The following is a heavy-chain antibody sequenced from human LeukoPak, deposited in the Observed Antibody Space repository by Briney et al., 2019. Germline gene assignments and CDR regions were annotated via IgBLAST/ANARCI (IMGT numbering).Heavy chain of an antibody. V-gene: IGHV3-23*01. Sequence: PGGSLRLSCAASGFTFSSYAMSWVRQAPGKGLEWVSAISGSGGSTYYADSVKGRFAISRDNSKNTLYLQMNSLRAEGTAVYYCAKSYGPLPYYFDYWGQGTLVTVSS. CDR2: ISGSGGST. CDR1: GFTFSSYA. D-gene: IGHD4-17*01. J-gene: IGHJ4*02. CDR3: AKSYGPLPYYFDY.